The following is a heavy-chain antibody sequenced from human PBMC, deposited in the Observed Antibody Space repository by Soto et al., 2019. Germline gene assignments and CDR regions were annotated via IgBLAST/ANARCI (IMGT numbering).Heavy chain of an antibody. Sequence: QVQLVQSGAEVKKPGASVKVSCKASGYTFTSYAMHWVRQAPGQRLEWMGWINAGNGNTKYSQKFQGRVIITRDTSASTAYMELSSLRSEDTAVYYCARGWGSGGQYFDYWGQGTLVTVSS. V-gene: IGHV1-3*01. CDR1: GYTFTSYA. D-gene: IGHD2-15*01. J-gene: IGHJ4*02. CDR2: INAGNGNT. CDR3: ARGWGSGGQYFDY.